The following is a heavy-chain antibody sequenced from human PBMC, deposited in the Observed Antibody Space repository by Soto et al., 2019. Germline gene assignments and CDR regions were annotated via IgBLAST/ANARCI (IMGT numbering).Heavy chain of an antibody. CDR2: IKSKTDGGTT. CDR1: GFTFSNAW. J-gene: IGHJ1*01. D-gene: IGHD6-19*01. V-gene: IGHV3-15*01. CDR3: TTATVAVIKTEYFQH. Sequence: EVQLVESGGGLVKPGGSLRLSCAASGFTFSNAWMSWVRQAPGKGLEWVGRIKSKTDGGTTDYAAPVKGRFTISRDDSKNTLYLQMNILKTEDTAVYYCTTATVAVIKTEYFQHWCQGTLVTVSS.